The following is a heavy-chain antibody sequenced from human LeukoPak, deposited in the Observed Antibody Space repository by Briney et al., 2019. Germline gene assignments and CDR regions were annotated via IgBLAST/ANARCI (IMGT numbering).Heavy chain of an antibody. D-gene: IGHD1-1*01. J-gene: IGHJ4*02. CDR2: INPNSGGT. CDR3: AREVRPATTTLVAY. CDR1: GYTFTGYY. V-gene: IGHV1-2*02. Sequence: ASVKVSCKASGYTFTGYYMHWVRQAPGQGLEWMGWINPNSGGTNYAQKFQGRVTMTRDTSISTAYMELNGLTGDDTAVYYCAREVRPATTTLVAYWGQGTLVTVSS.